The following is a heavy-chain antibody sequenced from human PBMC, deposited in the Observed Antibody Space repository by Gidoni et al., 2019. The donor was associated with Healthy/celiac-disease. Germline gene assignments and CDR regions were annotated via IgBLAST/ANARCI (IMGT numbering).Heavy chain of an antibody. Sequence: QVQLVQSGAEVKKPGASVKVSCKASGYPFTSYYMHWVRQAPGQGLEWMGIINPSGGSTSYAQKFQGRVTMTRDTSTSTVYMELSSLRSEDTAVYYCARVRMATRTFDYWGQGTLVTVSS. CDR2: INPSGGST. D-gene: IGHD5-12*01. J-gene: IGHJ4*02. CDR3: ARVRMATRTFDY. V-gene: IGHV1-46*01. CDR1: GYPFTSYY.